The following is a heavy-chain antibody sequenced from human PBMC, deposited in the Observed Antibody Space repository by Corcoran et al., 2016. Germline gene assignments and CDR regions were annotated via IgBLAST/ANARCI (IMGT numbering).Heavy chain of an antibody. J-gene: IGHJ3*02. CDR1: GGSISSYY. CDR3: ASSYDSSGYMVGAFDI. D-gene: IGHD3-22*01. V-gene: IGHV4-59*01. CDR2: IYYSGRT. Sequence: QVQLQESGPGLVKPSETLSLTCTVSGGSISSYYWSWIRQPPGKGLEWIGYIYYSGRTNYNPSLKSRVTISVDTSKNQFSLKLSSVTAADTAVYYCASSYDSSGYMVGAFDIWGQGTMVTVSS.